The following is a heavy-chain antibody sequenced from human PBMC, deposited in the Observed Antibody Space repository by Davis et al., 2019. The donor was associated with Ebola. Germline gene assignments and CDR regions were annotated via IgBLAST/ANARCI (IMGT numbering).Heavy chain of an antibody. CDR2: LGTSADT. D-gene: IGHD1-26*01. CDR3: AKDTSNIWFDI. Sequence: ETLSLTCTVSGGSISSNHWWSWVRQAPGKGLEWVSTLGTSADTYYADSVKGRFTISRDNSKNTLYLQMNGLRVEDTAIYYCAKDTSNIWFDIWGQGTNVTVSS. CDR1: GGSISSNH. J-gene: IGHJ3*02. V-gene: IGHV3-23*01.